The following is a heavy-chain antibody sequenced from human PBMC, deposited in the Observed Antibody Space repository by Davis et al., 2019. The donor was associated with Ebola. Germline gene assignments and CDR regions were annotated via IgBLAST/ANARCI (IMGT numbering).Heavy chain of an antibody. CDR1: GYTFTSYG. D-gene: IGHD6-6*01. J-gene: IGHJ4*02. CDR2: ISAYNGNT. CDR3: AATSIAARGGGY. Sequence: ASVKVSCKASGYTFTSYGISWVRQAPGQGLEWMGWISAYNGNTNYAQKLQGRVTMTTDTSTSTAYMELSSLRSEDTAVYYCAATSIAARGGGYWGQGTLVTVSS. V-gene: IGHV1-18*01.